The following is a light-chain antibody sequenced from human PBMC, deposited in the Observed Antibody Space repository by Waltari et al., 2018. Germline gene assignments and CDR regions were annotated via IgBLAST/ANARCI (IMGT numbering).Light chain of an antibody. J-gene: IGLJ3*02. CDR1: NIESKS. CDR3: QVWDDTTNSGV. Sequence: YVLTQPPSVSVAPGKTATLTCGGENIESKSVNWYQQKAAQAPVLVLFYDTDRPSGIPDRFSGSNSGNTATLTISWVEAGDEADYHCQVWDDTTNSGVFGGGTRLTVL. V-gene: IGLV3-21*01. CDR2: YDT.